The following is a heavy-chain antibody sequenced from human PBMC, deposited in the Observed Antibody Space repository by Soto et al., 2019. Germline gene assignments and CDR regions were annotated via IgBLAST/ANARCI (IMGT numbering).Heavy chain of an antibody. J-gene: IGHJ4*02. V-gene: IGHV5-10-1*01. CDR3: ARHSFYSSSWYEANY. CDR1: GYRFTSSW. D-gene: IGHD6-13*01. CDR2: IDPSDSYT. Sequence: EVQLGQSGAEVKKPGESLRISCKGSGYRFTSSWISWVRQMRGKGLEWMGRIDPSDSYTNYSPSFQVLVTISTDKSITTAYLQWSSLKASATAMYYCARHSFYSSSWYEANYWGQGTLVTVSS.